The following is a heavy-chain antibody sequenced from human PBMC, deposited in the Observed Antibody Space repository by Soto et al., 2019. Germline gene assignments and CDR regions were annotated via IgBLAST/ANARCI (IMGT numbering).Heavy chain of an antibody. J-gene: IGHJ4*02. Sequence: QVQLQESGPGLVKPSQTLSLTCTVSGGSISSGDYYWSWIRRPPGKGLEWIGYIYYSGSTYYNPSLKSRVTISVDTSKNQFSLKLSSVTAADTAVYYCARDQSGRFLEWHPLGNWGQGTLVTVSS. V-gene: IGHV4-30-4*01. CDR1: GGSISSGDYY. CDR2: IYYSGST. D-gene: IGHD3-3*01. CDR3: ARDQSGRFLEWHPLGN.